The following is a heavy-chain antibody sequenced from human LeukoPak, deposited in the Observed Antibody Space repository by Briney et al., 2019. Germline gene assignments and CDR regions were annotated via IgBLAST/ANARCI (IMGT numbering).Heavy chain of an antibody. J-gene: IGHJ3*02. CDR2: ISAYNDNT. Sequence: ASVKVSCKASGYTFTSYGISWVRQAPGQGLEWMGWISAYNDNTNYAQKLQGRVTMTTDTSTSTAYMELRSLRSDDTAVYYCARDRFREQWPLKAFDIWGQGTMVTVSS. D-gene: IGHD6-19*01. V-gene: IGHV1-18*01. CDR1: GYTFTSYG. CDR3: ARDRFREQWPLKAFDI.